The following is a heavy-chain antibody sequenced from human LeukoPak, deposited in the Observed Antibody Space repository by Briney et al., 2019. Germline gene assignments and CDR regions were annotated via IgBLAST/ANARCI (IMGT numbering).Heavy chain of an antibody. CDR3: AKDVLYDNSDHYANYFDY. D-gene: IGHD3-22*01. CDR2: IRGSGHRT. V-gene: IGHV3-23*01. J-gene: IGHJ4*02. Sequence: PGGSLRLSCAASGFTFSSYAMNWVRQAPGKGLEWVSVIRGSGHRTNYADSVKGRFTISRDNSRNTLHLQMKSLRAEDTAVYYCAKDVLYDNSDHYANYFDYWGQGALVTVSS. CDR1: GFTFSSYA.